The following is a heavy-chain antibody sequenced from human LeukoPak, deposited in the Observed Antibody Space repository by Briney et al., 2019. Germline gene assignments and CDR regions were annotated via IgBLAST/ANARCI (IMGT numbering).Heavy chain of an antibody. D-gene: IGHD4-11*01. CDR3: ARTATHTVIPIYYFDY. CDR1: GGSINSYY. J-gene: IGHJ4*02. CDR2: IYYSGST. V-gene: IGHV4-59*01. Sequence: SETLSLTCTVSGGSINSYYWSWMRQPPGTGLEWIGYIYYSGSTNYNPSLKSRVTISVDTSTNQFSLKLSSVTAADTAVYYCARTATHTVIPIYYFDYWGQGTLVTVSS.